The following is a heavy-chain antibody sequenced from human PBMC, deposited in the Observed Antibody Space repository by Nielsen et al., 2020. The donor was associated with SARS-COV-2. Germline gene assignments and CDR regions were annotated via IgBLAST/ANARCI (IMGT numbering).Heavy chain of an antibody. CDR3: ASWVRYYDSSGYYYDLHY. Sequence: ASVKVSCKASGYTFTSYAMHWVRQAPGQRLEWMGWTNAGNGNTKYSQKFQGRVTITRDTSASTAYMELSSLRSEDTAVYYCASWVRYYDSSGYYYDLHYWGQGTLVTVSS. CDR2: TNAGNGNT. J-gene: IGHJ4*02. CDR1: GYTFTSYA. D-gene: IGHD3-22*01. V-gene: IGHV1-3*01.